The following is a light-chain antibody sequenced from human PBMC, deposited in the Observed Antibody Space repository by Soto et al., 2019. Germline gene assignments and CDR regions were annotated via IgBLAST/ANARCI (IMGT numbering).Light chain of an antibody. CDR3: SSYTSSSTNL. J-gene: IGLJ2*01. V-gene: IGLV1-40*01. CDR1: NSNLGAGYD. Sequence: QSVLTQPPSVSGAPGQRVTISCTGNNSNLGAGYDVHWYQQLPGAAPKLVIFGNRNRPSGVPERFSGSKSGTSASLAITGLQAEDEADYYCSSYTSSSTNLFGGGTKVTVL. CDR2: GNR.